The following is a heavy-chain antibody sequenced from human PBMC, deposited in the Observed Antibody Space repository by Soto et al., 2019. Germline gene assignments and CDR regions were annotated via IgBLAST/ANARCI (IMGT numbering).Heavy chain of an antibody. CDR3: ASGCSGISCFN. V-gene: IGHV3-74*01. CDR2: INSDGSST. D-gene: IGHD2-15*01. J-gene: IGHJ4*02. Sequence: GSLRLSCAASGFTFSSYWMYWARQAPGKGLVWVSRINSDGSSTNYADSVKGRFTISRDNAKNTLYLQMNSLRAEDTAVYYCASGCSGISCFNWGQGTLVTVSS. CDR1: GFTFSSYW.